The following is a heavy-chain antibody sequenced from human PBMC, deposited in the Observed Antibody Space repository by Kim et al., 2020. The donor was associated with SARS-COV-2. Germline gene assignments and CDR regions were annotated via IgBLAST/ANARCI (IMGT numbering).Heavy chain of an antibody. CDR3: ARGKVVVAATAMDV. J-gene: IGHJ6*02. D-gene: IGHD2-15*01. Sequence: NPSLKRRVTISVDTSKNQFPLKLSFVTAADTAVYYCARGKVVVAATAMDVWGQGTTVTVSS. V-gene: IGHV4-34*01.